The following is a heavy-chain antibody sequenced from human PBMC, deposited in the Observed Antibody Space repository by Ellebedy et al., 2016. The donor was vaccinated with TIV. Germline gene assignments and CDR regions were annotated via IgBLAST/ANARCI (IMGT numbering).Heavy chain of an antibody. V-gene: IGHV3-53*01. CDR3: ARDPDTASKVDY. CDR2: IYAPGTT. Sequence: GESLKISCEASGLTVSRSYLSWVRQAPGKGLEWVSVIYAPGTTYYAGSVKGRFTISRDNSKNTLYLEMNSLRAEDSAIYYCARDPDTASKVDYWGQGALVTVS. D-gene: IGHD2-2*02. CDR1: GLTVSRSY. J-gene: IGHJ4*02.